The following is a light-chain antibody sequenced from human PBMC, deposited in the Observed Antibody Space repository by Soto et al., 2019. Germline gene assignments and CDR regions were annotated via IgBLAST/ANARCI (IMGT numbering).Light chain of an antibody. V-gene: IGKV3-11*01. J-gene: IGKJ5*01. CDR2: DAS. CDR1: QSVSSY. Sequence: IVLTQSPATLSLSPGERATLSCRASQSVSSYLAWYQQKPGQAPRLLIYDASNRATGIPARFSGSGSGTDFTLTISSLEPEDSAVYYCQQRKNWPPITFGQGTRLEIK. CDR3: QQRKNWPPIT.